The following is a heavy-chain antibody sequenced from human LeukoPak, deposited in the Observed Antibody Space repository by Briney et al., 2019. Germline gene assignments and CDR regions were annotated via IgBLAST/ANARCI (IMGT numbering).Heavy chain of an antibody. CDR3: ARDASPGLLWFGELFN. CDR1: GYTFTGYY. Sequence: GASVKVSCKASGYTFTGYYMHWVRQAPGQGLEWMGWINPNSGGTNYAQKFQGRVTMARDTSISTAYMELSRLRSDDTAVYYCARDASPGLLWFGELFNWGQGTLVTVSS. CDR2: INPNSGGT. D-gene: IGHD3-10*01. V-gene: IGHV1-2*02. J-gene: IGHJ4*02.